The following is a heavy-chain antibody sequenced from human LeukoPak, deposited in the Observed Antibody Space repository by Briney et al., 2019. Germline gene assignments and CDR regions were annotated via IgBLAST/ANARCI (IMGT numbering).Heavy chain of an antibody. D-gene: IGHD4-23*01. J-gene: IGHJ2*01. Sequence: TDTLSLTCTVSGGSISSYYWSWIRQPPGKGLEWIGYIYDRGSTNYNPSLKSRVTISVDTSKTQFSLKLISVTAADTAVYYCARTTVASLVYWHFDLWGRGTLVTLPT. CDR2: IYDRGST. V-gene: IGHV4-59*07. CDR3: ARTTVASLVYWHFDL. CDR1: GGSISSYY.